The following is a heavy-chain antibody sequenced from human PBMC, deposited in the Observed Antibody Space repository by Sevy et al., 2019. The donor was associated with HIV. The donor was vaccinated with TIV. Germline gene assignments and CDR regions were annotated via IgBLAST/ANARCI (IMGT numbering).Heavy chain of an antibody. CDR1: GYTFTSYD. J-gene: IGHJ2*01. CDR3: AGSRAFGELMLAI. Sequence: ASVKVSCKASGYTFTSYDINWVRQATGQGLEWMGWMNPNSGNTGYAQKFQGRVTMTRNTSISTAYKELSSLRSEDTAVYYCAGSRAFGELMLAIWGRGTLVTVSS. D-gene: IGHD3-10*01. V-gene: IGHV1-8*01. CDR2: MNPNSGNT.